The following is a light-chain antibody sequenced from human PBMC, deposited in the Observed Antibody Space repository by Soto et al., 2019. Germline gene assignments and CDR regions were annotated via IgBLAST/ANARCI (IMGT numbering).Light chain of an antibody. CDR2: GAS. J-gene: IGKJ1*01. V-gene: IGKV3-20*01. Sequence: EIVLTQSPGTPSLSPGERATLSCRASQSVSSSYLAWYQQKPGQAPRLLIYGASSRATGIPDRFSGSGSGTDFTLTINRLEPEDFAVYYCQQYGSSPRSFGQGINVDIK. CDR1: QSVSSSY. CDR3: QQYGSSPRS.